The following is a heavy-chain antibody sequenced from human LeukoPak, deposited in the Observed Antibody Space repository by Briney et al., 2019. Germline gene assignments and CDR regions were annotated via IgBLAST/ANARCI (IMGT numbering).Heavy chain of an antibody. D-gene: IGHD3-3*01. V-gene: IGHV4-61*02. J-gene: IGHJ6*03. CDR3: ARRVYYDFWSGYPYYYYYMDV. CDR1: GGSISSGSYY. CDR2: IYTSGST. Sequence: PSQTLSLTCTVSGGSISSGSYYWSWIRQPAGKGLEWIGRIYTSGSTNYNPSLKSRVTISVDTSKNQFSLKLSSVTAADTAVYYCARRVYYDFWSGYPYYYYYMDVWGKGTTVTVSS.